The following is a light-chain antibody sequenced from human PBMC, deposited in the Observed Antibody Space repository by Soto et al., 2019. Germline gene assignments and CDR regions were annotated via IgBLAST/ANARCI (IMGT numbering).Light chain of an antibody. J-gene: IGLJ1*01. V-gene: IGLV2-14*01. Sequence: QSALTQPASVSGSPGQSITISCTGTSSDVGGYNYVSWYQQHPGKAPKLMIYDVSNRPSGVSNRFSGSKSGNTASLTISGLQAEDEADYYCGSSTSSSTLHYVFGTGTKLHVL. CDR2: DVS. CDR3: GSSTSSSTLHYV. CDR1: SSDVGGYNY.